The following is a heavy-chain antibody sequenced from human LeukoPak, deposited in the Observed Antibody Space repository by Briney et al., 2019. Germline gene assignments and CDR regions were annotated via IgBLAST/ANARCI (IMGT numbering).Heavy chain of an antibody. J-gene: IGHJ3*02. CDR2: ISGSGGST. Sequence: PGGSLRLSCAVSGFTFSNYGMSWVRQAPGKGLEWVSAISGSGGSTYYADSVKGRFTISRDNSKNTLYLQMNSLRAEDTAVYYCAKVRRSSGWYRGAFDIWGQGTMVTVSS. CDR3: AKVRRSSGWYRGAFDI. CDR1: GFTFSNYG. V-gene: IGHV3-23*01. D-gene: IGHD6-19*01.